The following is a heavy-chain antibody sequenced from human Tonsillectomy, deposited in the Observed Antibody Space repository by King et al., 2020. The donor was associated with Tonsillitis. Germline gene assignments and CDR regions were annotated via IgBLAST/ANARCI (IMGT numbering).Heavy chain of an antibody. Sequence: VQLVESGGGLVQPGGSLRVSCAASGSTFSSYAMSWVRQAPGKGLEWVSAISGSGGSTYYADSVKGRFTISRDNSKNTLYLQMNSLRAEDTPVYYCAKDQETYSLSPGYFDLWGRGPLVTVSS. V-gene: IGHV3-23*04. CDR2: ISGSGGST. CDR1: GSTFSSYA. J-gene: IGHJ2*01. D-gene: IGHD6-13*01. CDR3: AKDQETYSLSPGYFDL.